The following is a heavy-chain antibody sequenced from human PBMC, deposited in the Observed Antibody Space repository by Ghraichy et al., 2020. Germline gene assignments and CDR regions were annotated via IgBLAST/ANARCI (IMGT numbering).Heavy chain of an antibody. V-gene: IGHV1-69*13. J-gene: IGHJ6*02. CDR2: IIPIFATA. D-gene: IGHD3-3*01. Sequence: SVKVSCKASGGTFRNYAFSWVRQAPGQGLEWMGGIIPIFATANYAQNFQGRVTLTADESTSTAYMELSSLRSEDTAVYYCARGPRTISGVVTHYVMDVWGQGTTVTVSS. CDR1: GGTFRNYA. CDR3: ARGPRTISGVVTHYVMDV.